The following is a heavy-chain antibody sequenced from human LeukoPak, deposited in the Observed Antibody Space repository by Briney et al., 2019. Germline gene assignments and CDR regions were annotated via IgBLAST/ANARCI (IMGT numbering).Heavy chain of an antibody. D-gene: IGHD4-17*01. CDR2: ISAYNGNT. CDR1: GYTFTSHG. J-gene: IGHJ3*02. Sequence: ASVKVSCKASGYTFTSHGISWVRQAPGQGLEWMGWISAYNGNTDYAQKLRGRVTMTTDTSTSTAYMELRSLRSDDTAMYYCARYNYGDYIDAFDIWGQGTMVTVSS. CDR3: ARYNYGDYIDAFDI. V-gene: IGHV1-18*01.